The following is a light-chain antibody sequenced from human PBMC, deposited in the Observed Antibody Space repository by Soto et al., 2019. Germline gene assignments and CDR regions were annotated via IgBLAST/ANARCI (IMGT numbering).Light chain of an antibody. V-gene: IGKV3-11*01. CDR3: QQCYNWPQWT. J-gene: IGKJ1*01. CDR2: YAS. CDR1: QSVGTF. Sequence: VLTQSHGTLSLSPRARAILSCRASQSVGTFFAWYQQTPGQAQRLLSYYASNRATGIPARFISSESWTDLTLTISSLEPEDLAVYYCQQCYNWPQWTVGQGTKVDIK.